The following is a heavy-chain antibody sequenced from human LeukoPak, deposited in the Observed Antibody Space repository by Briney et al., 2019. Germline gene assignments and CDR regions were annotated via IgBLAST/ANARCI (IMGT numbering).Heavy chain of an antibody. CDR3: ARFDIVVVVAAPNNWFDP. CDR2: IYYSGST. D-gene: IGHD2-15*01. Sequence: SETLSLTCTVSGGSISSSSYYWGWIRQPPGKGLEWIGSIYYSGSTYYNPSLKSRVTISVDTSKNQFSLKLSSVTAADTAVYYCARFDIVVVVAAPNNWFDPWGQGTLVTVSS. CDR1: GGSISSSSYY. J-gene: IGHJ5*02. V-gene: IGHV4-39*07.